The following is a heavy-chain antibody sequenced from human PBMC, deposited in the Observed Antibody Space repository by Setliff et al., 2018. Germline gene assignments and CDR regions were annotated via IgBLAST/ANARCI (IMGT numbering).Heavy chain of an antibody. CDR2: ISSSGAT. V-gene: IGHV4-39*01. J-gene: IGHJ4*02. D-gene: IGHD5-12*01. CDR3: AREGRWDYNYPIY. CDR1: DDSFYSDYYF. Sequence: SETLSLTCSVSDDSFYSDYYFWGWIRQPPGKGLEWIATISSSGATNYNSSLKSRVTLSRDVVKRQFALNLRSVTAVDTAVYYCAREGRWDYNYPIYWGQGILVTVSS.